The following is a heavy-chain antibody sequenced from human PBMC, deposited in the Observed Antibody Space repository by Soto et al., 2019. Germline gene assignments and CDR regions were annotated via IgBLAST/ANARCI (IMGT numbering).Heavy chain of an antibody. V-gene: IGHV1-69*06. CDR2: IIPIFGTA. CDR3: AINRLSVPTGYFDI. CDR1: GGTFSSYA. Sequence: QVQLVQSGAEVKKPGSSVKVSCKASGGTFSSYAISWVRQAPGQGLEWMGGIIPIFGTANYAQKFQGRVTITADKSTSTAHMELSSLKSKDTAVYYCAINRLSVPTGYFDIWGQGTMVTVSS. J-gene: IGHJ3*02. D-gene: IGHD4-4*01.